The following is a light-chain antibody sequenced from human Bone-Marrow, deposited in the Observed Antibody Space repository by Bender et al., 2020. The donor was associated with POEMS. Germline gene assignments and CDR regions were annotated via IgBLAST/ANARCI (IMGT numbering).Light chain of an antibody. CDR1: SSDIGDYDY. V-gene: IGLV2-14*01. Sequence: QSALTQPASVSGSLGQSITISCTGTSSDIGDYDYVSWYQQHPGKAPNLIIYEVANRPSGISNRFSGSKSGNTASLTISGLQAEDEAQDYCSSYTSRSTLVVFGGGTQLTVL. CDR2: EVA. CDR3: SSYTSRSTLVV. J-gene: IGLJ2*01.